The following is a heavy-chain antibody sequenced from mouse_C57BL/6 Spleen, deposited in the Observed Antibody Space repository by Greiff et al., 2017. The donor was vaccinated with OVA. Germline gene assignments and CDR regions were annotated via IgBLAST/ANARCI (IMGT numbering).Heavy chain of an antibody. D-gene: IGHD1-1*01. CDR2: IRNKANGFTT. CDR1: GFTFTDYY. V-gene: IGHV7-3*01. Sequence: EVKLVESGGGLVQPGGSLSLSCAASGFTFTDYYMSWVRQPPGKALEWLGFIRNKANGFTTEYSASVKGRFTISRDNYQSILHLQMTALMADDSATYYGARYVRCYCGSSYGYFDVWGTGTTVTVSS. J-gene: IGHJ1*03. CDR3: ARYVRCYCGSSYGYFDV.